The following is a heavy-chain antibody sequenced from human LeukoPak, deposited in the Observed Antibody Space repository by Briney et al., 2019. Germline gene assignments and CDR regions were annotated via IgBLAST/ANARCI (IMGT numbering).Heavy chain of an antibody. Sequence: GGSLRLSCAASGFTFSSYSMNWVRQAPGKGLEGVSSISSSSSYIYYAHSVKGRFTISRDNAKNSPYLQMNSLRAEDTAVYYCARGTMTYCSSTSCSFDPGGQGTLVTVSS. CDR2: ISSSSSYI. D-gene: IGHD2-2*01. V-gene: IGHV3-21*01. J-gene: IGHJ5*02. CDR1: GFTFSSYS. CDR3: ARGTMTYCSSTSCSFDP.